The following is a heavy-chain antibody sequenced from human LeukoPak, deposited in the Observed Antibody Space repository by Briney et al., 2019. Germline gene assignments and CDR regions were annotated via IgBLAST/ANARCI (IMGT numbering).Heavy chain of an antibody. Sequence: PGGSLRLSCAASGFTFSSHGMNWVRQAPGKGLEWVSGIIPSGHTTYYADSVKGRFTISRDISKNAVYLQMNSLRAEDTAVYYCARDSYGDANFDSWGQGTLVTVSS. V-gene: IGHV3-23*01. D-gene: IGHD4-17*01. CDR3: ARDSYGDANFDS. CDR2: IIPSGHTT. J-gene: IGHJ4*02. CDR1: GFTFSSHG.